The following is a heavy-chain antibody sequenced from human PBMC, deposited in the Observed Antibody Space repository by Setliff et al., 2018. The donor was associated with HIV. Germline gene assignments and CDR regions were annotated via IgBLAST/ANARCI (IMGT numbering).Heavy chain of an antibody. CDR1: GYSISSGYY. Sequence: KPSETLSLTCTVSGYSISSGYYWGWIRQPPGKGLEWIGSIYHSGRTYYNPSLKSRVTISVDTSKNQFSLKLSSVTAADTAVYYCARDLLLWPLTGNWFDPWGQGTLVTVSS. D-gene: IGHD3-10*01. V-gene: IGHV4-38-2*02. CDR2: IYHSGRT. J-gene: IGHJ5*02. CDR3: ARDLLLWPLTGNWFDP.